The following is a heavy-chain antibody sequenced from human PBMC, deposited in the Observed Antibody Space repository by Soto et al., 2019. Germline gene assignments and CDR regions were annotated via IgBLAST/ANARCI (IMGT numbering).Heavy chain of an antibody. D-gene: IGHD2-2*01. CDR3: ARLPAATTSNYYYYGMDV. CDR2: IDPSDSYT. CDR1: GYSFTSYW. J-gene: IGHJ6*02. Sequence: GESLKISCKGSGYSFTSYWISWVRQMPGKGLEWMGRIDPSDSYTNYSPSFQGHVTISADKSISTAYLQWSSLKASDTAMYYCARLPAATTSNYYYYGMDVWGQGTSVTLSS. V-gene: IGHV5-10-1*01.